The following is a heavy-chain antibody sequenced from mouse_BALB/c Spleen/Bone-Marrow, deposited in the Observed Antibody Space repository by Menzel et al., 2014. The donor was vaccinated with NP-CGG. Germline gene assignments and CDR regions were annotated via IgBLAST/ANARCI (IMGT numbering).Heavy chain of an antibody. Sequence: QVQLQQSGAELVRPGASVTLSCKASGYTFTDYEMHWVKQTPVHGLEWIGAIDPETGGTAYNQKFKGKATPTADKSSSTAYMELRSLTSEDSAVYYCTSYDWFAYWGQGTLVTVSA. D-gene: IGHD2-12*01. V-gene: IGHV1-15*01. CDR3: TSYDWFAY. J-gene: IGHJ3*01. CDR1: GYTFTDYE. CDR2: IDPETGGT.